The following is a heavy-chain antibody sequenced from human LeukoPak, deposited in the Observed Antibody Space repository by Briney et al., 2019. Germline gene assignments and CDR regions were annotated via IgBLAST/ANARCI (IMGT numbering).Heavy chain of an antibody. CDR2: INPSGGST. CDR1: GYXFTSYY. J-gene: IGHJ5*02. V-gene: IGHV1-46*01. CDR3: ARDQLRVAAAANWFDP. Sequence: ASVKVSCKASGYXFTSYYIHWVRQAPGQGLEWMGIINPSGGSTSYAQKFQGRVTMTRDTSTSTVYMELSSLRSEDTAVYYCARDQLRVAAAANWFDPWGQGTLVTVSS. D-gene: IGHD6-13*01.